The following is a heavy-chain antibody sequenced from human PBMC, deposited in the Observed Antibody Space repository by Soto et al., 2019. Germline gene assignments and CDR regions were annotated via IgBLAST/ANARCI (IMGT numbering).Heavy chain of an antibody. V-gene: IGHV3-72*01. Sequence: VGPLRLSCAASGCTCSDHDVGWVRQAPGKGLEWVGRIKNKANSYTTEYAAPVKGRFTISRDDSKNSVFLQMNRLKTDATALYHSTRVRLGTSRSSAYLVQGILVLVSS. J-gene: IGHJ4*02. D-gene: IGHD2-2*01. CDR2: IKNKANSYTT. CDR3: TRVRLGTSRSSAY. CDR1: GCTCSDHD.